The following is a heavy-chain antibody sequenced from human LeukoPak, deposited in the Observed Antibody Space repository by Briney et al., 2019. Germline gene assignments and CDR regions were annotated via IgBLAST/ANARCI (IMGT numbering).Heavy chain of an antibody. CDR3: ASVVLVGATRALDY. Sequence: ASVKVSCKASGYTFTGYYMHWVRQAPGQGLEWMGWISAYNGNTNYAQKLQGRVTMTTDTSTSTAYMELRSLRSDDTAVYYCASVVLVGATRALDYWGQGTLVTVSS. V-gene: IGHV1-18*04. CDR2: ISAYNGNT. J-gene: IGHJ4*02. D-gene: IGHD1-26*01. CDR1: GYTFTGYY.